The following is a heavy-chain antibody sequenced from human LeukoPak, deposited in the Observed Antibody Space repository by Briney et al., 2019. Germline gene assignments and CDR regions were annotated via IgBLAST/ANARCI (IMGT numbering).Heavy chain of an antibody. J-gene: IGHJ3*02. D-gene: IGHD1-26*01. V-gene: IGHV3-23*01. Sequence: ETLSLTCTVSGGSISSSSYYWGWVRQAPGKGLEWVSAISGSGGSTYYADSVKGRFTISRDNSKNTLYLQMNSLRAEDTAVYYCAKGEWDDAFDIWGQGTMVTVSS. CDR2: ISGSGGST. CDR3: AKGEWDDAFDI. CDR1: GGSISSSSYY.